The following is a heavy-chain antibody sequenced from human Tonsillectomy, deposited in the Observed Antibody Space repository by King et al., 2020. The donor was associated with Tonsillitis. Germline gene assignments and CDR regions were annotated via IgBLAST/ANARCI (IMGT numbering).Heavy chain of an antibody. V-gene: IGHV3-23*04. D-gene: IGHD1-26*01. CDR1: GFTYSSYA. CDR3: ANGVGATTNFDY. Sequence: VQLVESGGGLVQPGGSLRLSCAASGFTYSSYAMSWVRQAPGKGLEWVSAISGSGGSTYYADSVKGRFTISRDNSKNTLYLQMNSLRAEDTAVYYCANGVGATTNFDYWGQGTLVTVSS. CDR2: ISGSGGST. J-gene: IGHJ4*02.